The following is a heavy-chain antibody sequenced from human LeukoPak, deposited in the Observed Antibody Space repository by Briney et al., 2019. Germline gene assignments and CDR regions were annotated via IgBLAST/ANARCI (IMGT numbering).Heavy chain of an antibody. V-gene: IGHV3-21*01. D-gene: IGHD2-21*02. CDR3: ARDARAYCGGDCYSGVPFDI. CDR1: GFTFSSYS. J-gene: IGHJ3*02. Sequence: PGGSLRLSCAASGFTFSSYSMNWVRQAPGKGLEWVSSISSSSYIYYADSVKGRFTISRDNAKNSLYLQMNSLRAEDTAVYYCARDARAYCGGDCYSGVPFDIWGQGTMVTVSS. CDR2: ISSSSYI.